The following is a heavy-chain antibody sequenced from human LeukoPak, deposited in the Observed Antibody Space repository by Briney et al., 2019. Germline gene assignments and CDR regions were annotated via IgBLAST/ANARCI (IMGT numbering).Heavy chain of an antibody. CDR3: ARYTSGSDY. J-gene: IGHJ4*02. V-gene: IGHV3-21*01. D-gene: IGHD6-19*01. Sequence: PGGSLRLSCAASGFTFSSYSMNWVRQAPGKGLEWVSSISSTTSHIYYADSVKGRFTISRDNAKNSLYLQMNSLRAEDTAVYYCARYTSGSDYWGQGTLVTVSS. CDR2: ISSTTSHI. CDR1: GFTFSSYS.